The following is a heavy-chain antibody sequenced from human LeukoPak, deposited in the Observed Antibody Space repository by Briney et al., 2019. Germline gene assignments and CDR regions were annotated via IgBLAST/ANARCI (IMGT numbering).Heavy chain of an antibody. Sequence: SETLSLTCTVSGGSISSHYWSRLRQPAGKGLEWIGRIYTRGTTNYNPSLKRRVTMSIDKSKKQFSLKLTSVTAADTAVYYCARGGSGWYQEYYYYYMDVWGKGTTVTVSS. CDR3: ARGGSGWYQEYYYYYMDV. V-gene: IGHV4-4*07. CDR1: GGSISSHY. D-gene: IGHD6-19*01. CDR2: IYTRGTT. J-gene: IGHJ6*03.